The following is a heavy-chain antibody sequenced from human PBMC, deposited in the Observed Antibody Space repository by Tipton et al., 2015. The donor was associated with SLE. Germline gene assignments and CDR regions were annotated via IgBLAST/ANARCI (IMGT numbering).Heavy chain of an antibody. CDR1: GGSISSYY. D-gene: IGHD2-21*01. CDR2: INHSGST. CDR3: AREDCGGDCYLAY. J-gene: IGHJ4*02. Sequence: TLSLTCTVSGGSISSYYWSWIRQPPGKGLEWIGEINHSGSTNYNPSLKSRVTISVDTSKNQFSLKPSSVTAADTAVYYCAREDCGGDCYLAYWGQGTLVTVSS. V-gene: IGHV4-34*01.